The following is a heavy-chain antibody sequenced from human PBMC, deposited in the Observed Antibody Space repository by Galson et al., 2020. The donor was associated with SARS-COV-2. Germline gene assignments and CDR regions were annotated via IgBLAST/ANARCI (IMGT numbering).Heavy chain of an antibody. J-gene: IGHJ6*02. Sequence: LGESLKISCAASGFTFSSYDMNWVRQAPGKGLEWVSYISSSGSTIYYPASVKGRFTISSDTAKNSLYLQMNSLRAEDTAVYYCAGGDYDYYYYGMDVWGQGATVTVAS. V-gene: IGHV3-48*03. CDR2: ISSSGSTI. CDR3: AGGDYDYYYYGMDV. D-gene: IGHD4-17*01. CDR1: GFTFSSYD.